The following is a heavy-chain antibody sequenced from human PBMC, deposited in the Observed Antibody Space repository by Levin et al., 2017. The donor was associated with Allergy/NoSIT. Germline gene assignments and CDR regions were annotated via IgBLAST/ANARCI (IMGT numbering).Heavy chain of an antibody. J-gene: IGHJ3*02. CDR3: ARDRNYGFDI. V-gene: IGHV3-48*02. D-gene: IGHD1-14*01. Sequence: GESLKISCAASGFTFSSYSVNWVRQVPGKGLEWVSYISGSGKPTDYADSVKGRFTISRDNAKNSLYLQMNSLRDEDTAVYYCARDRNYGFDIWGPGTMVTVSS. CDR2: ISGSGKPT. CDR1: GFTFSSYS.